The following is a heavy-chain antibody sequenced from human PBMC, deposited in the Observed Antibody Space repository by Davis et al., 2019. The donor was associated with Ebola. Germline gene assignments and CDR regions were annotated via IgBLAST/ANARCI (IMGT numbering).Heavy chain of an antibody. CDR2: ISSSSSYI. V-gene: IGHV3-21*01. J-gene: IGHJ5*02. CDR1: GFTFSSYW. Sequence: GESLKISCAASGFTFSSYWMSWVRQAPGKGLEWVSSISSSSSYIYYADSVKGRFTISRDNAKNSLYLQMNSLRAEDTAVYYCARGIASIAARPYNWFDPWGQGTLVTVSS. D-gene: IGHD6-6*01. CDR3: ARGIASIAARPYNWFDP.